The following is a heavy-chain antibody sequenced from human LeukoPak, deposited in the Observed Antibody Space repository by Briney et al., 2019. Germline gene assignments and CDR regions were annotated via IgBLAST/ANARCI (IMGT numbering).Heavy chain of an antibody. CDR3: ARAYQRLGESSLPDY. V-gene: IGHV7-4-1*02. J-gene: IGHJ4*02. Sequence: ASVKVSCKASGYTFTGYYMHWVRQAPGQGLEWMGWIHPSTGNPTYAQGFTGRFVFSLDTSVSTTYLQISSLKAEDTAVYYCARAYQRLGESSLPDYWGQGTLVTVSS. D-gene: IGHD3-16*02. CDR2: IHPSTGNP. CDR1: GYTFTGYY.